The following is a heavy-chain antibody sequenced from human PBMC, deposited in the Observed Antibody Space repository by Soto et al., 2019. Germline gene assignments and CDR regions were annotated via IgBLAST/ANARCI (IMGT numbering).Heavy chain of an antibody. Sequence: QVQLQESGPGLVKPSETLSLTCTVSGGSITSYHWSWIRQPPGKGLEWIGNTYYSGSTNYNPSLKSRVSISVDTSKNQFSLKLTSVTAADTAVYYCARDRSGGYNWFDPWGQGTLVTVSS. CDR1: GGSITSYH. J-gene: IGHJ5*02. CDR3: ARDRSGGYNWFDP. D-gene: IGHD5-12*01. V-gene: IGHV4-59*01. CDR2: TYYSGST.